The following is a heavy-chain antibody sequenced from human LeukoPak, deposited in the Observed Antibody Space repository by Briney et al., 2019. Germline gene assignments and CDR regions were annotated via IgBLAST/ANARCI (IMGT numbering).Heavy chain of an antibody. V-gene: IGHV4-31*11. Sequence: SQTLSLTCAVSGGSISSGGYSWSWVRQPPGEGLEWVGYIYYSGSTYYNPSLKSRVTISVGTSKNQFSLKLSSVTAADTAVYYCVRDEGYYDSSGYYGRYFDYWGQGTLVTVSS. CDR2: IYYSGST. D-gene: IGHD3-22*01. J-gene: IGHJ4*02. CDR1: GGSISSGGYS. CDR3: VRDEGYYDSSGYYGRYFDY.